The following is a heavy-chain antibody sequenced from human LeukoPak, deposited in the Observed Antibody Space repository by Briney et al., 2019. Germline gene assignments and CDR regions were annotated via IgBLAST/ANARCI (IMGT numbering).Heavy chain of an antibody. V-gene: IGHV1-2*02. D-gene: IGHD1-26*01. Sequence: GASVKVSCKASGYTFTGYYMHWVRHAPGQGHELMGWINPNSGGTNYAQKFQGRGTMTRATSISKAYMELRRLRSDDTAVYYYARVSREGYYYYYYIDVWGKGTTVTVSS. CDR2: INPNSGGT. CDR3: ARVSREGYYYYYYIDV. J-gene: IGHJ6*03. CDR1: GYTFTGYY.